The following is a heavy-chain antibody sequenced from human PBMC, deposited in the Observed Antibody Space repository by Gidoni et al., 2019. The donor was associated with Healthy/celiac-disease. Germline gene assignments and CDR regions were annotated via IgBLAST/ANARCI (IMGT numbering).Heavy chain of an antibody. V-gene: IGHV4-34*01. CDR1: GGSFSGYS. Sequence: QVQLQQWGAGLLKPSETLSLPCAVYGGSFSGYSWSWIRQPPGKGLEWIGEINHSGSTNYNPSLKSRVTISVDTSKNQFSLKLSSVTAADTAVYYCARVRQSSGWVNYFDYWGQGTLVTVSS. CDR2: INHSGST. CDR3: ARVRQSSGWVNYFDY. D-gene: IGHD6-19*01. J-gene: IGHJ4*02.